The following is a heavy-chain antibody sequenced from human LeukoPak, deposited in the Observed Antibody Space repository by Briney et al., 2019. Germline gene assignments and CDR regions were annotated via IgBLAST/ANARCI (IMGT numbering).Heavy chain of an antibody. Sequence: PGGSLRLSCAASGFTVSSNYMSWFRRAPGKGVQGGSVIYSGGSTYYADSVKGRFTISRDNSKNTLYLQMGSLRAEDMAVYYCARMDSSGWPYDAFDIWGQGTMVTVSS. J-gene: IGHJ3*02. V-gene: IGHV3-53*05. CDR3: ARMDSSGWPYDAFDI. CDR1: GFTVSSNY. CDR2: IYSGGST. D-gene: IGHD6-19*01.